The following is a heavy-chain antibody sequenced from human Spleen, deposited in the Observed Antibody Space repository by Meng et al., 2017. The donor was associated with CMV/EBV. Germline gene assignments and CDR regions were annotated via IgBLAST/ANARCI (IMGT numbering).Heavy chain of an antibody. CDR2: ISSDGKYT. D-gene: IGHD1-1*01. Sequence: GESLKISCAASGFTFRSYWMHWVRQAPGKGLVWVSRISSDGKYTSYADSVKGRFTVSRDNAKSSLYLQLNSLTAEDTAMYYCGRDVSGTTGTVLTNWGQGTLVTVSS. CDR1: GFTFRSYW. CDR3: GRDVSGTTGTVLTN. V-gene: IGHV3-74*01. J-gene: IGHJ4*02.